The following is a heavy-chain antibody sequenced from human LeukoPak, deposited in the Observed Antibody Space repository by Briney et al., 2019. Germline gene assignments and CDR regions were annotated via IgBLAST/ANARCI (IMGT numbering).Heavy chain of an antibody. Sequence: ASVKVSCKASGYTFTGYYMHWVRQAPGLGLEWMGWINPNSGGTNYAQKFQGRVTMTRDTSISTAYMELSRLRSDDTAVYYCARLGFWSGYTGGYFDYWGQGTLVTVSS. CDR2: INPNSGGT. CDR1: GYTFTGYY. D-gene: IGHD3-3*01. V-gene: IGHV1-2*02. J-gene: IGHJ4*02. CDR3: ARLGFWSGYTGGYFDY.